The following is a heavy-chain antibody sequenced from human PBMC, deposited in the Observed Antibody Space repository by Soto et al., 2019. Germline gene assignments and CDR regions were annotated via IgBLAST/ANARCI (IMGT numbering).Heavy chain of an antibody. CDR2: ISWNSGSI. D-gene: IGHD2-2*01. V-gene: IGHV3-9*01. J-gene: IGHJ4*02. Sequence: GGCLRLSCAASGFTFDDYAMHWVRQAPGKGLEWVSGISWNSGSIGYADSVKGRFTISRDNAKNSLYLQMNSLRAEDTALYYCAKDMVSLLVVPAAFGYWGQGTLVTVSS. CDR3: AKDMVSLLVVPAAFGY. CDR1: GFTFDDYA.